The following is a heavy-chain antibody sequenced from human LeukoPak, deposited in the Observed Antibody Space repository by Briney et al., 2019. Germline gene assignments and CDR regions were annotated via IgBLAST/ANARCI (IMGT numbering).Heavy chain of an antibody. CDR1: GFTFSSYG. Sequence: GGPLRLSCAASGFTFSSYGMSWVRQAPGKGLEWVSAITGSGGGTYYADSVTGRFTISRDNAKNSLYLQMNSLRAEDTAVYYCARQTGATVGFDYWGQGTLVTVSS. V-gene: IGHV3-23*01. CDR2: ITGSGGGT. D-gene: IGHD1/OR15-1a*01. CDR3: ARQTGATVGFDY. J-gene: IGHJ4*02.